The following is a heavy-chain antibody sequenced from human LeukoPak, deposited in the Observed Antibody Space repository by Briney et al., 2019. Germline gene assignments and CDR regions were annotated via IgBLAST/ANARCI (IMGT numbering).Heavy chain of an antibody. V-gene: IGHV3-23*01. Sequence: GGSLRLSCAASGFTFSSYAMSWVRQAPGKGLEWVSAISGSGGSTYYADSVKGRFTISRDNSKNTLYLQMNSLRAEDTAVHYCATEDASGSYYAGSFDYWGQGTLVTVSS. CDR3: ATEDASGSYYAGSFDY. D-gene: IGHD1-26*01. CDR2: ISGSGGST. CDR1: GFTFSSYA. J-gene: IGHJ4*02.